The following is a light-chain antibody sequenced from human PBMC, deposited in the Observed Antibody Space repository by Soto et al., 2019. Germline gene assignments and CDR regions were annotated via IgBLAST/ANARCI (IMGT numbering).Light chain of an antibody. CDR3: QQYDNRQAT. Sequence: DIQMTQSPSSLSASVGDRVTITCQASQDITNYLNWYQQKPGKAPKLLIYDASNLETGVPSRFIGSGSGTDFTFTISSLQPEDIATYYCQQYDNRQATFGPGTKVDIK. CDR1: QDITNY. CDR2: DAS. J-gene: IGKJ3*01. V-gene: IGKV1-33*01.